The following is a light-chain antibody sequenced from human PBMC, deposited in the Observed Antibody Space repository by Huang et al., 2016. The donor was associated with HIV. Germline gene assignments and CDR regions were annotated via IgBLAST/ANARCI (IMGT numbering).Light chain of an antibody. V-gene: IGKV3-11*01. J-gene: IGKJ3*01. Sequence: EIVLTQSPATLSLSPGERATLTGKASQSVSSSLAWYQQKPGQAPRHLIYDTSNSATGIPARFSSSESGTDFTLTISSLEPEDFAVYYCQQRSNWPLFTFGPGTKVDIK. CDR2: DTS. CDR1: QSVSSS. CDR3: QQRSNWPLFT.